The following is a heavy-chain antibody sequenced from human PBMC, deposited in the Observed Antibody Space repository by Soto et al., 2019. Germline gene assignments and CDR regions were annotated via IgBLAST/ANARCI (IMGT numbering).Heavy chain of an antibody. CDR3: TTLGALDY. V-gene: IGHV3-15*01. D-gene: IGHD3-10*01. Sequence: EVQLVESGGGLVKPGGSLRLSCAASGFTFSNAWMSWVRQAPGKGLEWVGRIKRKADGGTTDYAAPVKGRFTISRDDSKNMLYLQLNSLKTEDTAVYYFTTLGALDYWGQGTLVTVSS. J-gene: IGHJ4*02. CDR1: GFTFSNAW. CDR2: IKRKADGGTT.